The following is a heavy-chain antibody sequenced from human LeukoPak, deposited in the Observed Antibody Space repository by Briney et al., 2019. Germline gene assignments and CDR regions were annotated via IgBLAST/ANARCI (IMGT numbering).Heavy chain of an antibody. CDR1: GGTFSSYA. CDR3: ARDKHYGSGTYSGDYYYYGMDV. CDR2: IIPIFGIA. J-gene: IGHJ6*04. Sequence: EASVKVSCKASGGTFSSYAISWVRQAPGQGLEWMGRIIPIFGIANYAQKFQGRVTITADKSTSTAYMELSSLRSEDTAVYYCARDKHYGSGTYSGDYYYYGMDVWGKGTTVTVSS. D-gene: IGHD3-10*01. V-gene: IGHV1-69*04.